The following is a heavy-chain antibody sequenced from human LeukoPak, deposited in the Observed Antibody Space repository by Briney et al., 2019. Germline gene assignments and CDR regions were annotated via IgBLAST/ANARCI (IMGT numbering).Heavy chain of an antibody. CDR2: IIPIFGTA. V-gene: IGHV1-69*06. J-gene: IGHJ5*02. D-gene: IGHD6-6*01. CDR1: GCTFSSYS. CDR3: ASRYSSSAGWFDP. Sequence: ASVTVSCTASGCTFSSYSISWWRQPPGQGREWMGGIIPIFGTANYAQKFQGRVTITADKSTSTAYMELSTLTSEDTAVYYCASRYSSSAGWFDPWGQGTLVTVSS.